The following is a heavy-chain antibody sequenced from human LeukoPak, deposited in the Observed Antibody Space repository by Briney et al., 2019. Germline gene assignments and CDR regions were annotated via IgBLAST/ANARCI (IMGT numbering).Heavy chain of an antibody. CDR2: IYDSGST. V-gene: IGHV4-31*03. Sequence: SQTLSLTCTVSGGSISSGDYFWSWIRQHPGKGLEWIGYIYDSGSTYYNPSLKSRVAISVDGSKNQFSLKLSSVTAADTAVYYCARLISAYYADYWGQGALVTVSS. J-gene: IGHJ4*02. CDR1: GGSISSGDYF. CDR3: ARLISAYYADY. D-gene: IGHD1-26*01.